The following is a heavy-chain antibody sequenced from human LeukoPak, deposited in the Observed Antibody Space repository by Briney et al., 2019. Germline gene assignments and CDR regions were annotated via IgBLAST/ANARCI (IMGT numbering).Heavy chain of an antibody. CDR1: GYSISSGYY. CDR3: ARLRGSYAFDI. J-gene: IGHJ3*02. V-gene: IGHV4-38-2*02. D-gene: IGHD3-10*01. CDR2: IYHSGST. Sequence: SETLSLTCTVSGYSISSGYYWAWIRQPPGKRLEWIATIYHSGSTNYNPSLKSRVTISVDTSKNQSSLKLSSVTAADTAVYYCARLRGSYAFDIWGQGTMVTVSS.